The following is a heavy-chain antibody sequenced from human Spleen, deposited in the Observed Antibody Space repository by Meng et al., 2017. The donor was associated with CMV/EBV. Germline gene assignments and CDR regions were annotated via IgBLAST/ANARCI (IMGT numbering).Heavy chain of an antibody. CDR1: GGSISSGDYY. V-gene: IGHV4-61*02. CDR3: ARGGSSSAVDY. CDR2: IYTSGST. D-gene: IGHD6-6*01. J-gene: IGHJ4*02. Sequence: QVQLQESGPGLVKPSQTPSLTCTVSGGSISSGDYYWSWIRQPAGKGLEWIGRIYTSGSTNYNPSLKSRVTMSVDTSKNQFSLKLSSVTAADTAVYYCARGGSSSAVDYWGQGTLVTVSS.